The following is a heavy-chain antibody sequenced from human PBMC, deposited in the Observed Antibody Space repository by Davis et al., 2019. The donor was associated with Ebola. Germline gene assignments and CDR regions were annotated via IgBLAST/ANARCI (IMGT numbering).Heavy chain of an antibody. D-gene: IGHD3-10*01. Sequence: LRLSCTVSGGSIRGGGYYWNWLRQHPGKGLEWIGYNYHGGSIFYNPSLKSRVSISVDASKNQISLRLTSVTAADTAVYYCAGGGSYYFDFWGQGALVTVSS. CDR1: GGSIRGGGYY. CDR3: AGGGSYYFDF. V-gene: IGHV4-31*03. J-gene: IGHJ4*02. CDR2: NYHGGSI.